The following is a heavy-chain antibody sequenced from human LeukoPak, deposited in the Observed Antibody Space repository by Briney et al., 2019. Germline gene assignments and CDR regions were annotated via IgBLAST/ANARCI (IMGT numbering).Heavy chain of an antibody. CDR3: ATLPGAFDI. CDR1: GYIFSSYW. D-gene: IGHD1-14*01. Sequence: GESLKISCKGSGYIFSSYWIGWVRQMPGKGLEWMGIIYPGDSDTRYSPSFQGQVTISADKSISTAYLQWSSLRASGTAVYYCATLPGAFDIWGQGTMVTVSS. J-gene: IGHJ3*02. CDR2: IYPGDSDT. V-gene: IGHV5-51*01.